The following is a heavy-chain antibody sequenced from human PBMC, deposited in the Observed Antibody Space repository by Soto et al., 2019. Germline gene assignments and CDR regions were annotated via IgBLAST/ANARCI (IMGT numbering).Heavy chain of an antibody. CDR1: GGSISSYY. Sequence: SETLSLTCTVSGGSISSYYWSWIRQPPGKGLEWIGYIYYSGSTNYNPSLKSRVTISVDTSKNQFSLKLSSVTAADTAVYYCASVPQSGSYYGYWGQGTLVTVSS. CDR3: ASVPQSGSYYGY. D-gene: IGHD1-26*01. CDR2: IYYSGST. V-gene: IGHV4-59*01. J-gene: IGHJ4*02.